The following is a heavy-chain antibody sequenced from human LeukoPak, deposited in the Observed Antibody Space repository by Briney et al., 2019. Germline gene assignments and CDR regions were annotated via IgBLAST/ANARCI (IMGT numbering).Heavy chain of an antibody. CDR1: GYTLTELS. CDR2: ISAYNGNT. CDR3: AREGSYYDSSGYYYFGWFDP. V-gene: IGHV1-18*01. J-gene: IGHJ5*02. Sequence: ASVKVSCKVSGYTLTELSMHWVRQAPGKGLEWMGWISAYNGNTNYAQKLQGRVTMTTDTSTSTAYMELRSLRSDDTAVYYCAREGSYYDSSGYYYFGWFDPWGQGTLVTVSS. D-gene: IGHD3-22*01.